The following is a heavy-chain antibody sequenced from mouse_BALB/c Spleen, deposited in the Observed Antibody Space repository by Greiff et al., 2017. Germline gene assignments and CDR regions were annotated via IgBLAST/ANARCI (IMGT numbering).Heavy chain of an antibody. CDR2: INPSTGYT. CDR1: GYTFTSYW. J-gene: IGHJ2*01. CDR3: ARDSTVVDFDY. V-gene: IGHV1-7*01. D-gene: IGHD1-1*01. Sequence: VQLQQSGAELAKPGASVKMSCKASGYTFTSYWMHWVKQRPGQGLEWIGYINPSTGYTEYNQKFKDKATLTADKSSSTAYMQLSSLTSEDSAVYYCARDSTVVDFDYWGQGTTLTVSS.